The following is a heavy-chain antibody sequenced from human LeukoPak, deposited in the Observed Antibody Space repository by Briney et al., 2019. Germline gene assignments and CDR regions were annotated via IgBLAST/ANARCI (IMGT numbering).Heavy chain of an antibody. D-gene: IGHD5-24*01. J-gene: IGHJ2*01. V-gene: IGHV1-24*01. CDR1: GYTLTELS. CDR2: FDPEDGET. Sequence: ASVKVSCKVSGYTLTELSMHWVRQAPGKGLEWMGGFDPEDGETIFAQKFQGRVTMTEDTSTDTAYMELSSLRSEDTAVYYCARAAGWLQLLGYFDLWGRGTLVTVSS. CDR3: ARAAGWLQLLGYFDL.